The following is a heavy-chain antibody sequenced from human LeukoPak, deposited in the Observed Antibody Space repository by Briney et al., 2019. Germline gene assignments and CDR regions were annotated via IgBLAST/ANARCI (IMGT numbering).Heavy chain of an antibody. CDR3: ARHYSSATHPLDS. CDR1: GGSIRGYY. V-gene: IGHV4-59*08. CDR2: FYYGGSS. J-gene: IGHJ4*02. D-gene: IGHD2-21*01. Sequence: SETLSLTCSVSGGSIRGYYWSWIRQSPGTGLEYIGYFYYGGSSNYNPSLKSRVAMSIDPSKNQFFLTLTSVTAADTALYYCARHYSSATHPLDSWDPGTLVTVSS.